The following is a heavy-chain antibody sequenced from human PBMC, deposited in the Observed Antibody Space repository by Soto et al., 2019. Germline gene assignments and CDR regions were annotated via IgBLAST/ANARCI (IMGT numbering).Heavy chain of an antibody. J-gene: IGHJ6*02. CDR1: GFTFSSYA. D-gene: IGHD2-15*01. CDR3: AKAPFAPIGYYYYGMDV. V-gene: IGHV3-23*01. Sequence: GGSLRLSCAASGFTFSSYAMSWVRHAPGKGLEWVSAISGSGGSTYYADSVKGRFTISRDNSKNTLYPQMNSLRAEDTAVYYCAKAPFAPIGYYYYGMDVWGQGTTVTVSS. CDR2: ISGSGGST.